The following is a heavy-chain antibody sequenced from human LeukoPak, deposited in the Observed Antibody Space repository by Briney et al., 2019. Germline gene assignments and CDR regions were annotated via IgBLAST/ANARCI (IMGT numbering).Heavy chain of an antibody. Sequence: GGSLRLSCVASGFTFSNAWMSWVRQAPGKGLEWVGRIKSKTDGGTTDYAAPVKGRFTISRDDSKNTLYLQMNSLKTEDTAVYYCARREGFYDSDGYFEGDGFDIWGQGTMVTVSS. CDR2: IKSKTDGGTT. D-gene: IGHD3-22*01. V-gene: IGHV3-15*01. J-gene: IGHJ3*02. CDR1: GFTFSNAW. CDR3: ARREGFYDSDGYFEGDGFDI.